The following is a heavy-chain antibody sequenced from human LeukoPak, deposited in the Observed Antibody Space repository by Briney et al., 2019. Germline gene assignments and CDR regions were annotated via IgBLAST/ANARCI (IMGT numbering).Heavy chain of an antibody. D-gene: IGHD2-2*01. Sequence: SETLSLTCAVSGGSISSGGYSWSWIRQPPGNGLEWIGYIYNSGNTYYNPSLKSRITISLDTSKNQFSLRLSFVTAADTAVYYCASYCSSSSCYLRVGRDAFDIWGLGTMVTVSS. CDR1: GGSISSGGYS. J-gene: IGHJ3*02. V-gene: IGHV4-30-4*07. CDR2: IYNSGNT. CDR3: ASYCSSSSCYLRVGRDAFDI.